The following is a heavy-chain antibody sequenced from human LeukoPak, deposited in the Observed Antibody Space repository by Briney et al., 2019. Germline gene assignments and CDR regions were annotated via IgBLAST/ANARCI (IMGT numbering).Heavy chain of an antibody. V-gene: IGHV3-48*03. D-gene: IGHD2-15*01. CDR3: AKAAESPYYYYYMDV. J-gene: IGHJ6*03. CDR1: GFTFSSYE. Sequence: GGSLRLSCAASGFTFSSYEMNWVRQAPGKGLEWVSYISSSGSTIYYADSVKGRFTISRDNAKNSLYLQMNSLRAEDTAVYYCAKAAESPYYYYYMDVWGKGTTVTVSS. CDR2: ISSSGSTI.